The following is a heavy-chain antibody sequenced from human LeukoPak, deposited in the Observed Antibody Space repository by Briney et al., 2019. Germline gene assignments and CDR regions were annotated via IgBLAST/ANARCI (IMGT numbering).Heavy chain of an antibody. J-gene: IGHJ4*02. CDR2: ISAYNGNT. D-gene: IGHD3-3*01. Sequence: ASVKVSCKASGCTFTSYGISWVRQAPGQGLEWMGWISAYNGNTNYAQKLQGRVAMTTDTSTSTAYMELRSPRSDDTAVYYCARAPYYDFWRVDYWGQGTLVTVSS. V-gene: IGHV1-18*01. CDR3: ARAPYYDFWRVDY. CDR1: GCTFTSYG.